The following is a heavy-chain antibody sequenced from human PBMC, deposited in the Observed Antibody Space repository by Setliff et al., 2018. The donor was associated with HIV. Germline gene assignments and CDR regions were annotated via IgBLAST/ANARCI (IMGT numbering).Heavy chain of an antibody. CDR2: INPDGSAK. J-gene: IGHJ4*02. D-gene: IGHD5-12*01. CDR1: GFNFATAW. Sequence: LRLSCEASGFNFATAWMAWVRQAPGKALEWVGNINPDGSAKNYVDSVRGRFTFSRDNAENSLYLQMNSLGVEDTAVYYCTRDWAYDAFDYWGQGTQVTVSS. CDR3: TRDWAYDAFDY. V-gene: IGHV3-7*01.